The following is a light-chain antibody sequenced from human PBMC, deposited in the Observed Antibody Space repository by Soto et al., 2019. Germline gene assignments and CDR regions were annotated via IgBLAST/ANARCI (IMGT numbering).Light chain of an antibody. J-gene: IGLJ3*02. Sequence: QSVLTQAPSASGTPGQRVTISCSGSSSNIGSNTVTWYQQVPGTAPKLLLYSNDQRPSGVPDRFSGSKSGTSASLAIAGLQSEDEADYYCAAWDDSLNGWVFGGGTKVTVL. V-gene: IGLV1-44*01. CDR1: SSNIGSNT. CDR3: AAWDDSLNGWV. CDR2: SND.